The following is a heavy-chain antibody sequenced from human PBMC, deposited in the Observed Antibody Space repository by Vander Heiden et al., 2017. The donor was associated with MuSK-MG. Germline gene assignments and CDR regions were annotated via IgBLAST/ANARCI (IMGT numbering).Heavy chain of an antibody. CDR2: IFWNDDK. D-gene: IGHD2-8*02. Sequence: QITLKESGPTLVKPTQTLTLTCTFSGFSLTTSQVGVAWIRQPPGKALEWLAMIFWNDDKRYSPSLKSRLTITKDTSKNQVVLTLTNMDPVDTATYYCAHRLLRRSGGREFDYWGQGTLVTVSS. V-gene: IGHV2-5*01. CDR3: AHRLLRRSGGREFDY. CDR1: GFSLTTSQVG. J-gene: IGHJ4*02.